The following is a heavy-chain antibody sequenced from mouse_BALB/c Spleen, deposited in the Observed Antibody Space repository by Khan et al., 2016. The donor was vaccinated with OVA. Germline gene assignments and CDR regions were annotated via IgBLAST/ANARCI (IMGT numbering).Heavy chain of an antibody. CDR2: INSGSTTI. J-gene: IGHJ2*01. V-gene: IGHV5-17*02. CDR3: SRDGYYYLDD. CDR1: GFTFSGFG. D-gene: IGHD2-3*01. Sequence: EVHLVESGGGLVQPGGSRKLSCVASGFTFSGFGMHWVRQAPEKGLEWVAYINSGSTTIYYADTLKGRFTISRDNPKNTLFLQMTSLRSEDTAMYYCSRDGYYYLDDWGQGTTLTVPS.